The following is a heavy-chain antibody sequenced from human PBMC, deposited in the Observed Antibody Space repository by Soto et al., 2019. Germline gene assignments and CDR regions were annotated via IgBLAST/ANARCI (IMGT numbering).Heavy chain of an antibody. V-gene: IGHV1-69*13. CDR1: GGPFSSYA. Sequence: SVKGSFKASGGPFSSYAISWVRQAPGQGLEWTAAIIPIFGTANYAQKFQGRVTITADESTSTAYMELSSLRSEDTAVYYCARDRQGRIQIWLRPAPDYYYGMDVWGQGTTVTVSS. CDR2: IIPIFGTA. J-gene: IGHJ6*02. CDR3: ARDRQGRIQIWLRPAPDYYYGMDV. D-gene: IGHD5-18*01.